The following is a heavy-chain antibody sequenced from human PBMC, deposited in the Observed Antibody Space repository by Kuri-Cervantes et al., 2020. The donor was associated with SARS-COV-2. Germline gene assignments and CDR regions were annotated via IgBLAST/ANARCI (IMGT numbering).Heavy chain of an antibody. CDR1: GFTFSSYA. CDR2: ISYDGSNK. V-gene: IGHV3-30-3*01. CDR3: ARDGGATAGTYYYYGMDV. D-gene: IGHD6-13*01. J-gene: IGHJ6*02. Sequence: GESLKISCAASGFTFSSYAMHWVRQAPGKGLEWVAVISYDGSNKYYADSVKGRFTISRDNSKNTLYLQMNSLRAEDTAVYYCARDGGATAGTYYYYGMDVWGQGTTVTVSS.